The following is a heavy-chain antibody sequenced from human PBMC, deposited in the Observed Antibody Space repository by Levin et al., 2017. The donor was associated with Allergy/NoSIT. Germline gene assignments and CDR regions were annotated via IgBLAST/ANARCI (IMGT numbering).Heavy chain of an antibody. CDR3: AGAKQWLAYDM. CDR1: GVSVSTYY. CDR2: AYNSGST. V-gene: IGHV4-59*08. Sequence: QTLSLTCTVSGVSVSTYYWTWIRQSTGKGLEWIGSAYNSGSTTYNPSLKSRITISMDTSKNHLSLQVTSMTAADTAVYHCAGAKQWLAYDMWGQGTLLTVSS. J-gene: IGHJ3*02. D-gene: IGHD6-19*01.